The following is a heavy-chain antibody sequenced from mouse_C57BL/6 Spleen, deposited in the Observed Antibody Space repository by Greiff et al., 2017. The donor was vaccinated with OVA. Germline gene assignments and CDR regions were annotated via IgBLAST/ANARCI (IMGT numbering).Heavy chain of an antibody. CDR3: TRGHYGGSYVFAY. CDR2: IDPSDSYT. Sequence: QVQLQQPGAELVMPGASVKLSCKASGYTFTSYWMHWVKQRPGQGLEWIGEIDPSDSYTNYNQKFKGKSTLTVDKSSSTAYMQLSSLTSEDSAVYCCTRGHYGGSYVFAYWGQGTLVTVSA. V-gene: IGHV1-69*01. J-gene: IGHJ3*01. D-gene: IGHD1-1*01. CDR1: GYTFTSYW.